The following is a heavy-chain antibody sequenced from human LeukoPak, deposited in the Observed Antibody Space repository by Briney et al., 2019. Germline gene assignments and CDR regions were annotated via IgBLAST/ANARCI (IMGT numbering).Heavy chain of an antibody. CDR2: IYYSGST. D-gene: IGHD6-13*01. V-gene: IGHV4-31*03. Sequence: PSQTLSLTCTVSGGSISSGGYYWSWIRQHPGKGLEWIGYIYYSGSTYYNPSLKSRVTISVDTSKNQVSLKLSSVTAADTAVYYCAREMAYSSSWYGGGARNHYGMDVWGQGTMVTVS. J-gene: IGHJ6*02. CDR1: GGSISSGGYY. CDR3: AREMAYSSSWYGGGARNHYGMDV.